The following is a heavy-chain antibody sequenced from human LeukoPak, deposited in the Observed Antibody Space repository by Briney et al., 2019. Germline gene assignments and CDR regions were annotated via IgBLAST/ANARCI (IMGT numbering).Heavy chain of an antibody. CDR3: ARETPYGDYTYYFDY. D-gene: IGHD4-17*01. J-gene: IGHJ4*02. Sequence: SQTLSLTCTVSGGSISSGDYYWRWIRQPPGKGLEWIGYIYYSGSTYYNPSLKSRVTISVDTSKNQFSLKLSSVTAADTAVYYCARETPYGDYTYYFDYWGQGTLVTVSS. V-gene: IGHV4-30-4*01. CDR2: IYYSGST. CDR1: GGSISSGDYY.